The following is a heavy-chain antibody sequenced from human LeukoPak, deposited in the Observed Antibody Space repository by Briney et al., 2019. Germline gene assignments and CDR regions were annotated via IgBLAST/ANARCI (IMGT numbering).Heavy chain of an antibody. V-gene: IGHV4-59*04. CDR1: GGSISSYY. CDR3: AVGGYEILTGDKVDY. D-gene: IGHD3-9*01. Sequence: SETLSLTCTVSGGSISSYYWSWIRQPPGKGLEWIGYIYYSGSTNYNPSLKSRVTMSVDTSKNQFSLKLSSVSVADTAVYYCAVGGYEILTGDKVDYWGQGTLVTVSS. CDR2: IYYSGST. J-gene: IGHJ4*02.